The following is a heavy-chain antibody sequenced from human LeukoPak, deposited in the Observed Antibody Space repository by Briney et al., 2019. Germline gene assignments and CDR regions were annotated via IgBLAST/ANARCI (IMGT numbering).Heavy chain of an antibody. D-gene: IGHD4-17*01. CDR1: GFTFSSYA. Sequence: GGSLRLSCEASGFTFSSYAMSWVRQAPGKGLEGVSLISGSGGSTYYADSVKGRFTISRDNSKNTLYLQMNSLRVEDTAVYYCARALTTGGRTDYWGQGTLVTVSS. V-gene: IGHV3-23*01. CDR2: ISGSGGST. CDR3: ARALTTGGRTDY. J-gene: IGHJ4*02.